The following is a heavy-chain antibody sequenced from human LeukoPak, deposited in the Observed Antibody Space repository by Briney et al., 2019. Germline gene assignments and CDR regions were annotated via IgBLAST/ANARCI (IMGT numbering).Heavy chain of an antibody. V-gene: IGHV3-23*01. J-gene: IGHJ2*01. CDR3: AKDRVAHFFYWYFDL. D-gene: IGHD5-12*01. CDR2: ISGSGGST. CDR1: GFTFSDYA. Sequence: GGSLRLSCAASGFTFSDYAMSWVRQAPGKGLEWVSGISGSGGSTLYADSVKGRFTISRDNSKKTVYLQMNSLRAEDTALYYCAKDRVAHFFYWYFDLWGRGSLVTVSS.